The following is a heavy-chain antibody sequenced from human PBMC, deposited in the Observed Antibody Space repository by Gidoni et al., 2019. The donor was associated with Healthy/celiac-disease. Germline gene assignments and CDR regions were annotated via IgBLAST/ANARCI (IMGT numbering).Heavy chain of an antibody. Sequence: EVQLVQPGAEVKKPGEPLTISCMGSGYSSTSYWIGWVRQMPGKGLEWMGIIYPGDTDTRYSPSFQGQVTISADKSISTAYLQWSSLKASDTAMYYCARPYTPHVEMATTYGYWGQGTLVTVSS. J-gene: IGHJ4*02. CDR3: ARPYTPHVEMATTYGY. D-gene: IGHD5-12*01. V-gene: IGHV5-51*03. CDR2: IYPGDTDT. CDR1: GYSSTSYW.